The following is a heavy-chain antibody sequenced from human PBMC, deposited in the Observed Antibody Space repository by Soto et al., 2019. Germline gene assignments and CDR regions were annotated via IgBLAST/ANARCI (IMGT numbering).Heavy chain of an antibody. CDR2: ISYDGSNK. V-gene: IGHV3-30*18. D-gene: IGHD4-17*01. CDR3: AKDRSYGDLPPYNWFDP. Sequence: QVQLVESGGGVVQPGRSLSLSCAASGFTFSSYGMHWVRQAPGKGLEWVAVISYDGSNKYYADSVKGRFTISRDNSKNTLYLQMNSLRAEDTAVYYCAKDRSYGDLPPYNWFDPWGQGTLVTVSS. J-gene: IGHJ5*02. CDR1: GFTFSSYG.